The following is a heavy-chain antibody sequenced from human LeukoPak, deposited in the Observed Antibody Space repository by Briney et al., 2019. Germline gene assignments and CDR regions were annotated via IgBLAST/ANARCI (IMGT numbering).Heavy chain of an antibody. CDR3: AKQGRDRLRDYYYYMDV. J-gene: IGHJ6*03. D-gene: IGHD3-9*01. CDR1: GGSFSGYY. Sequence: PSETLSLTCSVYGGSFSGYYWSWIRQPPGKGLEWIGEINHSGSTNYNPSLKSRVTISVDTSKNQFSLKLSSVTAADTAVYYCAKQGRDRLRDYYYYMDVWGKGTTVTISS. V-gene: IGHV4-34*01. CDR2: INHSGST.